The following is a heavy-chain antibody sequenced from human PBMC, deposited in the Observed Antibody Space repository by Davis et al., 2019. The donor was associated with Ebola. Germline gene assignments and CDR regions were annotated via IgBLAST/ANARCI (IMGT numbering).Heavy chain of an antibody. V-gene: IGHV3-21*01. D-gene: IGHD3-10*01. Sequence: GGSLRLSCAASGFTFSSYSMNWVRQAPGKGLEWVSSISSSSYIYYADSVKGRFTISRDNAKNSLYLQMNSLRAEDTAVYYCARTLRITMVQGGIFHYWGQGTLVTVSS. J-gene: IGHJ4*02. CDR2: ISSSSYI. CDR1: GFTFSSYS. CDR3: ARTLRITMVQGGIFHY.